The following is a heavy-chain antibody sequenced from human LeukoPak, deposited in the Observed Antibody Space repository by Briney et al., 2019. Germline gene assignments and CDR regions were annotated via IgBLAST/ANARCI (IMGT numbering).Heavy chain of an antibody. J-gene: IGHJ3*02. CDR3: ARGRGYCSSTSCHRVFRAFDI. V-gene: IGHV4-4*02. CDR2: IYHAGNT. CDR1: GFSVTENHF. D-gene: IGHD2-2*01. Sequence: EASETLSLTCAVSGFSVTENHFWSWVRQPPGAGLEWIGEIYHAGNTDSNPSLKSRVTISVDKSKNQVSLSLRSLTAADTAVYYCARGRGYCSSTSCHRVFRAFDIWGQGTMVTVSS.